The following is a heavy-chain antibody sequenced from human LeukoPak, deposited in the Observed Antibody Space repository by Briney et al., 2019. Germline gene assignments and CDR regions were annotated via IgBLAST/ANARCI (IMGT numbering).Heavy chain of an antibody. CDR3: ARDPTQRWLQWGYFDY. J-gene: IGHJ4*02. CDR1: GFTFSSYA. Sequence: GGSLRLSCAASGFTFSSYAMHWVRQAPGKGLEWVAVISYDGSNKYYADSVKGRFTISRDNFKNTLYLQMNSLRAEDTAVYYCARDPTQRWLQWGYFDYWGQGTPVTVSS. V-gene: IGHV3-30-3*01. D-gene: IGHD5-24*01. CDR2: ISYDGSNK.